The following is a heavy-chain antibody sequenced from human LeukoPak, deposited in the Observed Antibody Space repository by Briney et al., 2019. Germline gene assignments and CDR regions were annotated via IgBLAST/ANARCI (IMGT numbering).Heavy chain of an antibody. J-gene: IGHJ4*02. D-gene: IGHD3-10*01. CDR2: IKQVGSEK. CDR1: GFTFSSYW. CDR3: ARARFPIWFGEPYFDY. Sequence: PGGSLRLSCAASGFTFSSYWMSWVRQAPGKGLEWVANIKQVGSEKYYVDSVKGRFTISRDNAKNSLYLQMNSLRAEDTAVYYCARARFPIWFGEPYFDYWGQGTLVTVSS. V-gene: IGHV3-7*04.